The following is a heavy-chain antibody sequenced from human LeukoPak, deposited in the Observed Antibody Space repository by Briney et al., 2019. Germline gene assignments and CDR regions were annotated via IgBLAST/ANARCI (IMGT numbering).Heavy chain of an antibody. CDR1: GFTFSSYW. CDR3: ARGASGSYYVDY. J-gene: IGHJ4*02. D-gene: IGHD1-26*01. V-gene: IGHV3-74*01. CDR2: VNTDESRT. Sequence: GGSLRLSCAVSGFTFSSYWMHWVRHAPGKGLVWVSRVNTDESRTNHADSVKGRVTVSRDNAKNTVYLQMNSLRAEDTAEYYCARGASGSYYVDYWGQGTLVTVSS.